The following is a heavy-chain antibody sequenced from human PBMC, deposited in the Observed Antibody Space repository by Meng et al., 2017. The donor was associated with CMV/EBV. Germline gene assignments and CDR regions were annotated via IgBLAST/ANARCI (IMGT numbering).Heavy chain of an antibody. J-gene: IGHJ6*02. D-gene: IGHD2-15*01. Sequence: ASVKVSCKASGYTFTSYGISWVRQAPGQGLEWMGWISAYNGNTNYAQKLQGRVTMTTDTSTSTASMELRSLRSDDTAVYYCARQCEWGGGSCYGYYYYGMDVWGQGTTVTVSS. CDR1: GYTFTSYG. CDR2: ISAYNGNT. CDR3: ARQCEWGGGSCYGYYYYGMDV. V-gene: IGHV1-18*01.